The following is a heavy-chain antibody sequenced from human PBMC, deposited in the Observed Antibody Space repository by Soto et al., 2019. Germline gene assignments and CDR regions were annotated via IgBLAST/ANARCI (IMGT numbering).Heavy chain of an antibody. CDR2: IYYSGST. CDR1: GGSISSYY. CDR3: ARLGVYSNPELDY. Sequence: SETLSLTCTVYGGSISSYYWSWIRQPPGKGLEWIGYIYYSGSTNYNPSLKSRVTISVDTSKNQFSLKLSSVTAADTAVYYCARLGVYSNPELDYWGQGTLVTVS. D-gene: IGHD4-4*01. V-gene: IGHV4-59*08. J-gene: IGHJ4*02.